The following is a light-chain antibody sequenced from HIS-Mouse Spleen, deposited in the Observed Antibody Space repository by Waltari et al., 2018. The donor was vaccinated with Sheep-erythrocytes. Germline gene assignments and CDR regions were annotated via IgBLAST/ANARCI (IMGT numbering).Light chain of an antibody. CDR2: AAS. CDR3: LQDYNYPYT. V-gene: IGKV1-6*01. Sequence: AIQMTQSPSSLPASVGDRATITCRASQGIRNDLGWYQQKPGKAPKLLIYAASSLQSGVPSRFSGSGSGTDFTLTISSLQPEDFATYYCLQDYNYPYTFGQGTKLEIK. CDR1: QGIRND. J-gene: IGKJ2*01.